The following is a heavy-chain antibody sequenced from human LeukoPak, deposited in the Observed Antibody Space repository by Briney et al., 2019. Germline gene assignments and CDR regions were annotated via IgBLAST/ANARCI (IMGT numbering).Heavy chain of an antibody. Sequence: ASVKVSCKASGYTLTNYGVTWVRQAPGQGLEWMGWISGNSGNTKYAQKLQGRVTMTTDTSTTTAYMELRSLTSDDTAVYYCARDGGNSGGANSPWGQGTLVTVSS. D-gene: IGHD4-23*01. CDR1: GYTLTNYG. CDR3: ARDGGNSGGANSP. V-gene: IGHV1-18*01. CDR2: ISGNSGNT. J-gene: IGHJ5*02.